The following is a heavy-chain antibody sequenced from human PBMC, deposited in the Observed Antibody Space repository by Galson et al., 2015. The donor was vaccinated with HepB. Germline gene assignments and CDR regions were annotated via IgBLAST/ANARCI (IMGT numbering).Heavy chain of an antibody. CDR2: ISGSGGST. D-gene: IGHD3-16*02. Sequence: SLRLSCAASGFTFSSYAMSWVRQAPGKGLEWVSAISGSGGSTYYADSVKGRFTISRDNSKNTLYLQMNSLRAEDTAVYYCAKNPRGVRLGELSYFDYWGQGTLVTVSS. CDR3: AKNPRGVRLGELSYFDY. CDR1: GFTFSSYA. V-gene: IGHV3-23*01. J-gene: IGHJ4*02.